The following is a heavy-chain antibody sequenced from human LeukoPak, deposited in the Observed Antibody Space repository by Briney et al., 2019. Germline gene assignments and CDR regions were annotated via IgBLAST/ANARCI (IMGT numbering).Heavy chain of an antibody. CDR3: AADSDWSGGSCYSSPFDY. CDR1: LYTLTELS. V-gene: IGHV1-24*01. D-gene: IGHD2-15*01. J-gene: IGHJ4*02. CDR2: FDPADGER. Sequence: GASVKDSRKVSLYTLTELSMHGVRQAPGKGREWMGGFDPADGERIYAQKFQGRVTMTEDTSTDKDYMELSSLRSEDTAVYYCAADSDWSGGSCYSSPFDYWGQGTLVTVSS.